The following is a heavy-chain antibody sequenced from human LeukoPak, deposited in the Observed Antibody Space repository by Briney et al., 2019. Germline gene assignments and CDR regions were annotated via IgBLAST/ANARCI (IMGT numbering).Heavy chain of an antibody. CDR1: GLPFSSFH. D-gene: IGHD1-26*01. CDR3: ARVLSGTPFDYYLYMDV. J-gene: IGHJ6*03. Sequence: GGSLRLSCVASGLPFSSFHVNWVRQVPGKGLEWLAHMTYSDTTVEYADSIQGRCTISRDAATKTVYLQMNSLRAEDTATYYCARVLSGTPFDYYLYMDVWGKGTTVIVSS. V-gene: IGHV3-48*03. CDR2: MTYSDTTV.